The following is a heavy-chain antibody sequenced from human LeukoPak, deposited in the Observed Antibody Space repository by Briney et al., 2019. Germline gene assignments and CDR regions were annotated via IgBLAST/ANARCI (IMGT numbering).Heavy chain of an antibody. V-gene: IGHV3-30*02. CDR1: GFTFSSYG. Sequence: PGGSLRLSCAASGFTFSSYGMHWVRQAPGKGLEWVAFIGYDGSNKYYADSVKGRFTISRDNSKNTLYLQMNSLRAEDTAVYYCARRRDGHLLHYYYYYMDVWGKGTTVTISS. J-gene: IGHJ6*03. CDR2: IGYDGSNK. D-gene: IGHD5-24*01. CDR3: ARRRDGHLLHYYYYYMDV.